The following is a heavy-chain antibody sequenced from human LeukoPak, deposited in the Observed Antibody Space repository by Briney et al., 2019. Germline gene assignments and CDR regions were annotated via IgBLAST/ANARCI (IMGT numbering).Heavy chain of an antibody. CDR3: ARDGIYYDSSTYYYAY. J-gene: IGHJ4*02. V-gene: IGHV3-30*03. CDR1: GFTFSSYG. CDR2: ISYDGSNK. D-gene: IGHD3-22*01. Sequence: PGGSLRLSCAASGFTFSSYGMHWVRQAPGKGLEWVAVISYDGSNKYYADSVKGRFTISRDNSKNTLYLQMNSLRAEDTAVYYCARDGIYYDSSTYYYAYWGQGTLVTVS.